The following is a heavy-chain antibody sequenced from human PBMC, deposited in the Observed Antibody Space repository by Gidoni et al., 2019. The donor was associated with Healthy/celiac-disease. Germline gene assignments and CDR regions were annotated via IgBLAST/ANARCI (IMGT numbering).Heavy chain of an antibody. CDR2: ISSSGSTI. D-gene: IGHD3-22*01. V-gene: IGHV3-11*01. Sequence: QVQLVESGGGLVKPGGSLRLSCAASGFTFSDYYMSWIRQAPGKGLEWVSYISSSGSTIYYADSVKGRFTISRDNAKNSLYLQMNSLRAEDTAVYYCARKNPYYYDSSGYYNNWFDPWGQGTLVTVSS. J-gene: IGHJ5*02. CDR3: ARKNPYYYDSSGYYNNWFDP. CDR1: GFTFSDYY.